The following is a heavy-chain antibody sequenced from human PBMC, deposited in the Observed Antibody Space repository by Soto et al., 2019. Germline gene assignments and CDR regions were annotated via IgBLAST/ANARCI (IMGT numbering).Heavy chain of an antibody. CDR3: ASTIFGVVSLPPYSYFYGMDV. CDR1: GYTFTSYY. D-gene: IGHD3-3*01. V-gene: IGHV1-46*01. Sequence: ASVKVSCKASGYTFTSYYMHWVRQAPGQGLEWMGIINPSDDSTSYAQKFQGRVTMTRDTSTSTVYMELSSLRSGDTAIYYCASTIFGVVSLPPYSYFYGMDVWGQGTTVTVSS. J-gene: IGHJ6*02. CDR2: INPSDDST.